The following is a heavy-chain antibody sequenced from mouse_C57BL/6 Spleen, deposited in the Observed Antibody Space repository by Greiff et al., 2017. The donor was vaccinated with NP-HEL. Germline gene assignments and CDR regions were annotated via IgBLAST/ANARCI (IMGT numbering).Heavy chain of an antibody. CDR3: ATATWAMDY. CDR2: IDPSDSYT. CDR1: GYTFTSYW. J-gene: IGHJ4*01. V-gene: IGHV1-69*01. Sequence: QVQLQQPGAELVMPGASVKLSCKASGYTFTSYWMHWVKQRPGQGLEWIGEIDPSDSYTNYNQKFKGKATLTVDKSSSTAYMQLSSLTSEDSAVYYCATATWAMDYWGQGTSVTVSS.